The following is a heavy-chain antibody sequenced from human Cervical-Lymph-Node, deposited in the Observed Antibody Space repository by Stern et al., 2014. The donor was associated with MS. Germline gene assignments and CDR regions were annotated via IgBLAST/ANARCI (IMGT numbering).Heavy chain of an antibody. CDR2: TTPLFGTA. D-gene: IGHD6-13*01. CDR1: GDTFSSLD. J-gene: IGHJ4*02. Sequence: QVQLVQSGAEVKKPGSSVKVSCKASGDTFSSLDIGWVRQAPGQGPEWLGGTTPLFGTANYAQNLQGRVTFSADDSTSTPYMELSSLRSEDTAVYYCARHQAGIAADWGQGTLVTVSS. CDR3: ARHQAGIAAD. V-gene: IGHV1-69*01.